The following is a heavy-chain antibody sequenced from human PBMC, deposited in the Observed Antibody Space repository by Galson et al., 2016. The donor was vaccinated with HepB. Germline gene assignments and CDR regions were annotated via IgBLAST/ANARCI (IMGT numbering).Heavy chain of an antibody. V-gene: IGHV3-23*01. CDR1: GFTFTSYA. Sequence: SLRLSCAASGFTFTSYALSWVRQAPGRGLEWVSTLSGSGRKTYYADSVKGRFTISRGNSKNTLFLQMNSLRVEDTAVYYCAKSFVKKDFWSYYLADAFDIRGQGTTVTVST. CDR2: LSGSGRKT. J-gene: IGHJ3*02. CDR3: AKSFVKKDFWSYYLADAFDI. D-gene: IGHD3-3*01.